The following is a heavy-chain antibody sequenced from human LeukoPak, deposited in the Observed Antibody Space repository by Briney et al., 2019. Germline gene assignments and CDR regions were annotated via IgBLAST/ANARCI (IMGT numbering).Heavy chain of an antibody. Sequence: ASVKVSCKASGYSFVGYGITWVRQAPGQGLEWMEIINPSGGSTTYTQKFQGRVTMTRDTSTKTVYMELSSLRPEDTAVYYCARGGGYGSGPHWGQGTLVTVSS. D-gene: IGHD3-10*01. CDR1: GYSFVGYG. V-gene: IGHV1-46*01. CDR3: ARGGGYGSGPH. J-gene: IGHJ4*02. CDR2: INPSGGST.